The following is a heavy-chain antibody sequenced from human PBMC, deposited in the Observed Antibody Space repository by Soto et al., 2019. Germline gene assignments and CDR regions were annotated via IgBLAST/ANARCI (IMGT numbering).Heavy chain of an antibody. Sequence: GGCLRLSCAASGFTFSRYWMHWVRQAPGKGLVWVSRINSDGSSTNYADSVKGRFTISRDNAKNTLYLQMNSLRAEDTAVYYCASSIEDDSSGYYGPNDAFDIWGQGTMVTVSS. J-gene: IGHJ3*02. CDR3: ASSIEDDSSGYYGPNDAFDI. D-gene: IGHD3-22*01. V-gene: IGHV3-74*01. CDR2: INSDGSST. CDR1: GFTFSRYW.